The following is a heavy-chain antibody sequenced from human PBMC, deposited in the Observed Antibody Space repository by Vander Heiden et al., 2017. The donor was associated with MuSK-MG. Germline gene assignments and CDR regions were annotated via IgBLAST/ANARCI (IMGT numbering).Heavy chain of an antibody. Sequence: EVQLLESGGGLVQPGGSLRLSCAASGFTFSSYAMSGVRQAPGKGLEWVSAISGSGGSTYYADSVKGRFTISRDNSKNTLYLQMNSLRAEDTAVYYCAKPEASFGELLLANYFDYWGQGTLVTVSS. CDR1: GFTFSSYA. D-gene: IGHD3-10*01. CDR2: ISGSGGST. J-gene: IGHJ4*02. CDR3: AKPEASFGELLLANYFDY. V-gene: IGHV3-23*01.